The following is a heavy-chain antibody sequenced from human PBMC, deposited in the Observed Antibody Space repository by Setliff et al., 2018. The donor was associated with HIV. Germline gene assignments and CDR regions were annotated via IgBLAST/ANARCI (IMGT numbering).Heavy chain of an antibody. CDR2: IYYSVST. D-gene: IGHD3-22*01. V-gene: IGHV4-39*07. Sequence: SETLSLTCTVSGGSISSSSYYWGWIRQPPGKGLEWIGSIYYSVSTYYNPSLKSRVNISVDTSKNQFSLKLSSVTAADTAVYYCARASTRIGYDSSGYPFDYWGQGTMVTVSS. CDR1: GGSISSSSYY. CDR3: ARASTRIGYDSSGYPFDY. J-gene: IGHJ4*02.